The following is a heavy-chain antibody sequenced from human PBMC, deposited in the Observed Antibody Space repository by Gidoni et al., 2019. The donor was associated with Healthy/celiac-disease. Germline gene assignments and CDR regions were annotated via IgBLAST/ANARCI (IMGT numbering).Heavy chain of an antibody. CDR2: INHSGST. J-gene: IGHJ4*02. D-gene: IGHD3-3*01. CDR3: ARGPIYYAIFGPLPTNYFDY. CDR1: GGSFSGYY. Sequence: QVQLQQWGAGLLKPSETLSLTCAVYGGSFSGYYWSWIRQPPGKGLEWIGEINHSGSTNYNPSLKSRVTISVDTSKNQFSLKLSSVTAADTAVYYCARGPIYYAIFGPLPTNYFDYWGQGTLVTVSS. V-gene: IGHV4-34*01.